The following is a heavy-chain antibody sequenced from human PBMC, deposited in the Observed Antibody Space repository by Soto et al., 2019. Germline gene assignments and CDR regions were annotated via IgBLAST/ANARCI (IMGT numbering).Heavy chain of an antibody. J-gene: IGHJ4*02. D-gene: IGHD6-19*01. CDR2: ISYDGSNK. Sequence: LRLSCAASGFTFSSYAMHWVRQAPGKGLEWVAVISYDGSNKYYADSVKGRFTISRDNSKNTLYLQMNSLRAEDTAVYYCARDRDSSGWYTGSIDYWGQGTLVTVSS. CDR3: ARDRDSSGWYTGSIDY. V-gene: IGHV3-30-3*01. CDR1: GFTFSSYA.